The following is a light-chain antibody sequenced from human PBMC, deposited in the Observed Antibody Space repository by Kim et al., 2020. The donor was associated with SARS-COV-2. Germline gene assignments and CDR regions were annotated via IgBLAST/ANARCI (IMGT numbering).Light chain of an antibody. CDR1: NIGSRS. V-gene: IGLV3-21*04. J-gene: IGLJ3*02. CDR3: QVWDSSSDHRV. Sequence: AAGKTARITCGGNNIGSRSVHWYQQKPGQAPVLVIYYDSDRPSGIPERFSGSNSGNTATLTISRVEAGDEADYYCQVWDSSSDHRVFGGGTQLPVL. CDR2: YDS.